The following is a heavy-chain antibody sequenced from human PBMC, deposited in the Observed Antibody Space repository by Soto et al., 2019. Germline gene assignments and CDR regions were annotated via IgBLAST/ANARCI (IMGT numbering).Heavy chain of an antibody. CDR1: GFTFSSYC. D-gene: IGHD2-15*01. CDR3: ARDSEYCSGGSCYFFPYSSLDY. V-gene: IGHV3-33*01. J-gene: IGHJ4*02. CDR2: IWYDGSNK. Sequence: GGSLRLSCAASGFTFSSYCMHWVRQAPGKGLEWVAVIWYDGSNKYYADSVKGRFTSSRDNSKNTLYLQMNSLRAEDTAVYYCARDSEYCSGGSCYFFPYSSLDYWGQGTLVTVSS.